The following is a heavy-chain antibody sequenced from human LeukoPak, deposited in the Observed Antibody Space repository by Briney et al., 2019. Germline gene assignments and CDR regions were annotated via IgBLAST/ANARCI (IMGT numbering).Heavy chain of an antibody. V-gene: IGHV3-9*01. J-gene: IGHJ4*02. Sequence: GRSLRLSCAASGFTFDDYAMHWVRQAPGKGLEWVSGISWNSGSIGYADSVKGRFTISRDNSKNTLYLQMNSLRAEDTAVYYCAKDLMGSGSYLYWGQGTLVTVSS. CDR1: GFTFDDYA. CDR2: ISWNSGSI. CDR3: AKDLMGSGSYLY. D-gene: IGHD3-10*01.